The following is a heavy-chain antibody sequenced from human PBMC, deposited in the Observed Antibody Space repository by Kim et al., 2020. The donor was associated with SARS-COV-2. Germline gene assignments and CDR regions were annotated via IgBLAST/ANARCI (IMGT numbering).Heavy chain of an antibody. V-gene: IGHV3-15*01. Sequence: KGRFTISRDDSKNTQYLQMNSLKTEDTAVYYCTTPSSIAAQDYYYYGMDVWGQGTTVTVSS. D-gene: IGHD6-6*01. J-gene: IGHJ6*02. CDR3: TTPSSIAAQDYYYYGMDV.